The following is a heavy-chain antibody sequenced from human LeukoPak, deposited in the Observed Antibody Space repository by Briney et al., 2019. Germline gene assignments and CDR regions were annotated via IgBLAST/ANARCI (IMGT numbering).Heavy chain of an antibody. CDR1: GFTFRSYV. CDR2: ISGSSVTT. V-gene: IGHV3-23*01. J-gene: IGHJ4*02. D-gene: IGHD1-26*01. CDR3: AKDAIVGATLYYFDY. Sequence: GGSLRLSCAASGFTFRSYVMSWVRQAPGKGLEWVSTISGSSVTTYYADSVKGRFTISRDNSKNTLYLQMNSLRAEDTAVYYCAKDAIVGATLYYFDYWGQGTLVTVSS.